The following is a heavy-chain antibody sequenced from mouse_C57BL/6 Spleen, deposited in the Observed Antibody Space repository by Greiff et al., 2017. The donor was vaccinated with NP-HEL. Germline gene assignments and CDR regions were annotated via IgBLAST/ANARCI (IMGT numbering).Heavy chain of an antibody. J-gene: IGHJ2*01. D-gene: IGHD2-2*01. Sequence: VQLQQSVAELVRPGASVKLSCTASGFTFKNTYMHWVKQRPEQGLEWIGRIDPANGNTKYAAKFQGKATITADTTSNTAYMQLSSLTSEDTAIYYCARSTGYYWGQGTTLTVSS. CDR1: GFTFKNTY. CDR2: IDPANGNT. V-gene: IGHV14-3*01. CDR3: ARSTGYY.